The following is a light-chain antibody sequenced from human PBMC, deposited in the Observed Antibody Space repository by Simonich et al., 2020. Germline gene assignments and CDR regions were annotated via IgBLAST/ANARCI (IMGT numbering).Light chain of an antibody. CDR3: SSYTSSSHVV. Sequence: QSALTQPASVSGSPGQSITISCTGTSSDVGGYNYVSWYQQHPGKAPKLMIYDVVNRPSGVSNRFTGSKSGNTASLTISGLQAEDEADYYCSSYTSSSHVVFGGGTKLTVL. CDR2: DVV. V-gene: IGLV2-14*03. CDR1: SSDVGGYNY. J-gene: IGLJ2*01.